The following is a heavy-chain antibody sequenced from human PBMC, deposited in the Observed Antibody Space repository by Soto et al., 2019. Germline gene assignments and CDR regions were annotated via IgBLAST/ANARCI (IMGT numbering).Heavy chain of an antibody. CDR2: FSAGGRA. Sequence: CIIQTQRKGLEWVSTFSAGGRAYYAASVQGRFTIARDSSQDTVHLQISDLRPEDTAVYYCAKESLPEHYGDTLFDYWGQGTRVTVSS. D-gene: IGHD4-17*01. J-gene: IGHJ4*02. V-gene: IGHV3-23*01. CDR3: AKESLPEHYGDTLFDY.